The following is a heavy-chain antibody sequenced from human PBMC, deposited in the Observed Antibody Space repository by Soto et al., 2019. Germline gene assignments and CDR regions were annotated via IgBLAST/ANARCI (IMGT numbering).Heavy chain of an antibody. J-gene: IGHJ6*02. CDR3: GISLVRGVVLSYYYGMDF. CDR2: VNQDGTEK. D-gene: IGHD3-10*01. V-gene: IGHV3-7*05. Sequence: PGGSLRLSCAASGFTFRNYWMSWVRQAPGKGLEWVANVNQDGTEKYYVGSVEGRFTISRDNAKNSLYLQMNSLRAEDTAVYYCGISLVRGVVLSYYYGMDFWGPGTTVTVSS. CDR1: GFTFRNYW.